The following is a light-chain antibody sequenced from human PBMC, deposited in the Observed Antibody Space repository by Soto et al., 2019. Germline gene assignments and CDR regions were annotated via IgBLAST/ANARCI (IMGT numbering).Light chain of an antibody. J-gene: IGKJ1*01. CDR2: WAS. CDR1: QSILYSSNNKNY. CDR3: QQYYSPWT. Sequence: DIVMTQSPDSLAVSLGERATINCKSSQSILYSSNNKNYLAWYQQKPGQPPKLLIYWASTRESGVPDRFSGSGSGTDFTLTISSLQAVAVYYCQQYYSPWTFGQGTKVEIK. V-gene: IGKV4-1*01.